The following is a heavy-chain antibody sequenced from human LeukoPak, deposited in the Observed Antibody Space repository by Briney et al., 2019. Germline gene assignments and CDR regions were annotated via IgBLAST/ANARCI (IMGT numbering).Heavy chain of an antibody. CDR1: GYSISSGYY. D-gene: IGHD2-2*01. CDR3: AISNIVVVPAAIPVGAFDI. J-gene: IGHJ3*02. Sequence: LETLSLTCAVSGYSISSGYYWGWIRQPPGKGLEWIGSIYHSGSTYYNPSLKSRVTISVDTSKNQFSLKLSSVTAADTAVYYCAISNIVVVPAAIPVGAFDIWGQGTMVTVSS. V-gene: IGHV4-38-2*01. CDR2: IYHSGST.